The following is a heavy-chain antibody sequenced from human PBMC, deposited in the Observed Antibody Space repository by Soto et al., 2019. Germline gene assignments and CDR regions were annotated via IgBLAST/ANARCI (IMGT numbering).Heavy chain of an antibody. CDR1: GYTFTSYY. CDR2: INPSGGST. D-gene: IGHD1-26*01. Sequence: QVQLVQSGAEVKKPGASVKVSCKASGYTFTSYYMHWVRQAPGQGLEWMGIINPSGGSTSYAQKCQGXVXXXRXXSTSTVYMEVSSLRSEDTAVYYCARATPSGSYVPHWGQGTLVTVSS. V-gene: IGHV1-46*01. CDR3: ARATPSGSYVPH. J-gene: IGHJ1*01.